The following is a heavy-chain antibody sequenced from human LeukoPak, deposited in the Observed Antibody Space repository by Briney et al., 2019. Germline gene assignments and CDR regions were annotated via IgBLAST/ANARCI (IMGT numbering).Heavy chain of an antibody. CDR2: INPSGGST. Sequence: ASVKVSCKASGYTFTSYYMHWVRQAPGQGLEWMGIINPSGGSTSYAQKFQGRVTMTRDMSTSTDYMELSSLRSEDTAVYYCARGVYYYDSSGYSPPTFYYYMDVWGKGTTVTVSS. D-gene: IGHD3-22*01. J-gene: IGHJ6*03. CDR1: GYTFTSYY. CDR3: ARGVYYYDSSGYSPPTFYYYMDV. V-gene: IGHV1-46*01.